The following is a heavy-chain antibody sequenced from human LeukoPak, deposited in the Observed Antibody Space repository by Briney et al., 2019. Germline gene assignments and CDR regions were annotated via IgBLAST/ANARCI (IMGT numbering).Heavy chain of an antibody. J-gene: IGHJ6*03. D-gene: IGHD3-10*01. CDR2: MNPNSGNT. V-gene: IGHV1-8*03. CDR3: ARGVFNGRTTMVRGVIGAFGLGGVTKNYYYMDV. Sequence: ASVKVSCKASGYTFTSYDINWVRQATGQGLEWMGWMNPNSGNTGYAQKFQGRVTITRNTSISTAYMELSSLRSEDTAVYYCARGVFNGRTTMVRGVIGAFGLGGVTKNYYYMDVWGKGTTVTVSS. CDR1: GYTFTSYD.